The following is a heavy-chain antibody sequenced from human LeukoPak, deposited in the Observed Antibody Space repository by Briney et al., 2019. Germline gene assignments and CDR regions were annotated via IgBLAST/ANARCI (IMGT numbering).Heavy chain of an antibody. CDR1: GGTFSSYA. Sequence: SVKVSCKASGGTFSSYAVSWVRQAPGQGLEWMGGIIPIFGTANYAQKFQGRVTITADESTSTAYMELSSLRSEDTAVYYCARAYYDSSGYYHFDYWGQGTLVTVSS. J-gene: IGHJ4*02. D-gene: IGHD3-22*01. CDR3: ARAYYDSSGYYHFDY. V-gene: IGHV1-69*01. CDR2: IIPIFGTA.